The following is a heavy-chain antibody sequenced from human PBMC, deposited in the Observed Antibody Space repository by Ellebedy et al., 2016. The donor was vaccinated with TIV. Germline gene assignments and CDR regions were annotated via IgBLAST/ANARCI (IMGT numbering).Heavy chain of an antibody. CDR2: IWYDGSKE. V-gene: IGHV3-33*01. CDR1: GFTFSTYG. CDR3: APRFPTYNVDV. D-gene: IGHD5-24*01. Sequence: GGSLRLSXAASGFTFSTYGMHWVRQAPGKGLEWVAIIWYDGSKEYYADSVKGRFTISRDNSKNTLYLQMNSLRAEDTAVYYCAPRFPTYNVDVWGRGTTVIVSS. J-gene: IGHJ6*02.